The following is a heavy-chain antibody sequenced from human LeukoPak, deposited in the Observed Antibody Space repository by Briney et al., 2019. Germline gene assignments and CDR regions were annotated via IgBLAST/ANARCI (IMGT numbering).Heavy chain of an antibody. V-gene: IGHV3-30*02. D-gene: IGHD6-19*01. CDR2: IRYDGSNK. Sequence: GGSLRLSCAASGFTLSSYGMHWVRQAPGKGLEWVAFIRYDGSNKYYADSVKGRFTISRDNSKNTLYLQMNGLRAEDTAVYYCAKIAVAGPHAFDIWGQGTMVTVSS. CDR3: AKIAVAGPHAFDI. J-gene: IGHJ3*02. CDR1: GFTLSSYG.